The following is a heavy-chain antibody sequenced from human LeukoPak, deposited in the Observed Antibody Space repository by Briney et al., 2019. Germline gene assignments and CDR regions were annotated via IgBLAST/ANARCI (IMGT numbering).Heavy chain of an antibody. CDR3: ARDRGAARSFAFDI. CDR2: IYSGGST. V-gene: IGHV3-53*01. D-gene: IGHD6-6*01. J-gene: IGHJ3*02. Sequence: GGSLRLSCAASGFTVSSNYMSWVRQAPGKGLEWVSVIYSGGSTYYADSAKGRFTISRDNSKNTLYLQMNSLRAEDTAVYYCARDRGAARSFAFDIWGQGTMVTVSS. CDR1: GFTVSSNY.